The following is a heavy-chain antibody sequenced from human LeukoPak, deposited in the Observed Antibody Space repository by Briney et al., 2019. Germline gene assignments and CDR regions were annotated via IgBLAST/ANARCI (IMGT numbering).Heavy chain of an antibody. Sequence: GGSLRLSCAASGFTFSNYWMSWVRQAPGKGLEWVAHINQDGSEEHYMDSVKARFIISRDNAKNSLSLQMDSLRAEDTAVYYCVRDGGVSGYDLLDYWGQGTLVTGSS. J-gene: IGHJ4*02. V-gene: IGHV3-7*01. CDR3: VRDGGVSGYDLLDY. CDR1: GFTFSNYW. D-gene: IGHD5-12*01. CDR2: INQDGSEE.